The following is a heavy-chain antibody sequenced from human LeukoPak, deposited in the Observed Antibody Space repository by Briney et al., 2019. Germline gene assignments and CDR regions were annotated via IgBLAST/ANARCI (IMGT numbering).Heavy chain of an antibody. D-gene: IGHD5-18*01. CDR2: INPNSGGT. V-gene: IGHV1-2*02. CDR3: ARGSMTATRGWFDP. J-gene: IGHJ5*02. CDR1: GYTFTSYG. Sequence: GASVKVSCKASGYTFTSYGISWVRQAPGQGLEWMGWINPNSGGTNYAQKFQGRVTMTRDTSISTAYMELSRLRSDDTAVYYCARGSMTATRGWFDPWGQGTLVTVSS.